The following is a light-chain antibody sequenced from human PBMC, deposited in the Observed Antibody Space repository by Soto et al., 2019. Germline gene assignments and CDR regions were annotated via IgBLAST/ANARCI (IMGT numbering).Light chain of an antibody. Sequence: VLTHQPSVSAAPGQKVTSSCSGSSSNIGNFYVSWYQHLPGTAPKLLIYDSNKRPSGIPDRFSGSKSGTSATLGITGLQTGDEADYSCGVWDSSLTTYVFGPGTKVTVL. CDR1: SSNIGNFY. J-gene: IGLJ1*01. V-gene: IGLV1-51*01. CDR2: DSN. CDR3: GVWDSSLTTYV.